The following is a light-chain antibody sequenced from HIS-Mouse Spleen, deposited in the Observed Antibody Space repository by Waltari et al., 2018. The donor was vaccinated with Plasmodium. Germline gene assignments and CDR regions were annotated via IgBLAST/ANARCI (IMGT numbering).Light chain of an antibody. CDR1: QGISSY. Sequence: AIRMTQSPSSFSASTGDRVPITCRASQGISSYLAWYQHKPGKAPKLLIYAASTLQSGVPSRFSGSGSGTDFTLTISCLQSEEFATYYCQQYYSYPYTFGQGTKLEIK. CDR3: QQYYSYPYT. J-gene: IGKJ2*01. V-gene: IGKV1-8*01. CDR2: AAS.